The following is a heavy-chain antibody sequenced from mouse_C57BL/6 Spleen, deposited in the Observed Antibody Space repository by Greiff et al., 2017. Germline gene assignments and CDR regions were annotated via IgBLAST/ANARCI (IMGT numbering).Heavy chain of an antibody. Sequence: VQLQQSGPELVKPGASVKISCKASGYSFTDYNMSWVKQSNGKSLEWIGVINPNYGTTSYNQKFKGKATLTVDQSSSTAYMQLNSLTSEDAAVYYCARGSYGNWYFDVWGTGTTVTVSS. V-gene: IGHV1-39*01. D-gene: IGHD2-1*01. J-gene: IGHJ1*03. CDR3: ARGSYGNWYFDV. CDR1: GYSFTDYN. CDR2: INPNYGTT.